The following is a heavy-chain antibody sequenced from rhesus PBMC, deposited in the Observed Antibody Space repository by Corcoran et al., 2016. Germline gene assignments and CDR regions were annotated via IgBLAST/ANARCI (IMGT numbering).Heavy chain of an antibody. V-gene: IGHV3-178*01. D-gene: IGHD6-31*01. J-gene: IGHJ4*01. Sequence: EVQLVESGGGLAKPGGSLRLSCAASGFTFSDYYMDWVRQAPGKGLEWVSRISNGGGRTWYADSVKGRFTISRENAKNTLYLQMNSLRVEDMAVYYCARDGAGPFDYWGQGVLVTVSS. CDR2: ISNGGGRT. CDR1: GFTFSDYY. CDR3: ARDGAGPFDY.